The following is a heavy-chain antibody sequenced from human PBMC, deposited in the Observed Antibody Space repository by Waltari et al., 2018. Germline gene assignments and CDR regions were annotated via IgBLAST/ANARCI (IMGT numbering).Heavy chain of an antibody. Sequence: QVQLVQPGAEMTKPGASVKVSCKTSGYTFYTYYIHWLRQAPGQGLEWMGWINCNSGYTTYAPKFQARVTITTDTAINTVYLDLNGLTSDDTAVYYCARDSAEESGTYFDYWGQGTLVTV. D-gene: IGHD1-1*01. CDR2: INCNSGYT. V-gene: IGHV1-2*02. CDR1: GYTFYTYY. CDR3: ARDSAEESGTYFDY. J-gene: IGHJ4*02.